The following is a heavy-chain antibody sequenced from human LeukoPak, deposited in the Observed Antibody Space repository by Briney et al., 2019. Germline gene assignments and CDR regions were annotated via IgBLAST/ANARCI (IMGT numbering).Heavy chain of an antibody. CDR1: GYTFTCYY. V-gene: IGHV1-2*02. CDR3: ARAFDYGDRSFDY. J-gene: IGHJ4*02. Sequence: ASVKVSCKASGYTFTCYYMHWVRQAPGQGREGMGWINPNSGGTNYAQKFQGRVTMTRDTSISTAYMELSRLRSDDTAVYYCARAFDYGDRSFDYWGQGTLVTVSS. D-gene: IGHD4-17*01. CDR2: INPNSGGT.